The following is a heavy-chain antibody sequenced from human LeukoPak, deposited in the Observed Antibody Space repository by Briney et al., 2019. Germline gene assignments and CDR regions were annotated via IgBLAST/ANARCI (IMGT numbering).Heavy chain of an antibody. V-gene: IGHV3-53*01. Sequence: GGSLRLSCAASGFTVSSNYMSWVRQAPGKGLEWVSVIYSGGSTYYADSVKGRFTISRDNSKNTLYLQMNSPRVEDTAVYYCSAAHDRYYYYGMDVWGKGTTVTVSS. CDR2: IYSGGST. CDR3: SAAHDRYYYYGMDV. CDR1: GFTVSSNY. J-gene: IGHJ6*04. D-gene: IGHD2-2*01.